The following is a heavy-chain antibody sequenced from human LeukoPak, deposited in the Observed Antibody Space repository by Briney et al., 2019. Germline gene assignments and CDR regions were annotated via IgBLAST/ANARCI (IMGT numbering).Heavy chain of an antibody. CDR3: AKDRYCGGDCYQEYFQH. Sequence: PGGSLRLSCAAFGFTFNIYAMSWVRQVPGRGLEWVSGISGTGETTYYADSVKGRFTISRDNSKNTLYVQMNNLRVEDTAVYYCAKDRYCGGDCYQEYFQHWGQGTLVTVSS. D-gene: IGHD2-21*02. CDR1: GFTFNIYA. J-gene: IGHJ1*01. CDR2: ISGTGETT. V-gene: IGHV3-23*01.